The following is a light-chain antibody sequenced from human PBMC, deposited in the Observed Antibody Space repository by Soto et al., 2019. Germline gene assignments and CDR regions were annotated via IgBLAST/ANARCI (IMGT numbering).Light chain of an antibody. V-gene: IGKV3-20*01. CDR1: QRVSDNY. J-gene: IGKJ4*01. Sequence: EIVLTQSPGTQSFSPGERATLSFRASQRVSDNYLAWYQQKPGQAPRLLMYAASNRAPGIPDRFSGSGSGTDFTLTISRLEPEDFAVYYCQQYNSLPRTFGGGTKVDIK. CDR3: QQYNSLPRT. CDR2: AAS.